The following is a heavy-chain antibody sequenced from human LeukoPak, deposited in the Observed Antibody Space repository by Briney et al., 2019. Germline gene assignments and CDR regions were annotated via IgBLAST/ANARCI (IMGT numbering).Heavy chain of an antibody. CDR2: ISAYNGDT. D-gene: IGHD4-23*01. J-gene: IGHJ4*02. V-gene: IGHV1-18*01. Sequence: ASVTVSCKASAYTFSSYGISWVRQAPGQGLEWMGWISAYNGDTNQAPKLQGRVTMTTDTSTSTAYMELRSLRSDDTAVYYCARDFRDYGGNEGYFDYWGQGTLVTVSS. CDR3: ARDFRDYGGNEGYFDY. CDR1: AYTFSSYG.